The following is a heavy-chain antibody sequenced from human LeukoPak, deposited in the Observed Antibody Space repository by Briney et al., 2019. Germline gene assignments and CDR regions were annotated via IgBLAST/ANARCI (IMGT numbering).Heavy chain of an antibody. CDR1: GGSISSYY. D-gene: IGHD3-10*01. CDR3: ARVHYSGSGLSSYFDY. J-gene: IGHJ4*02. V-gene: IGHV4-59*01. CDR2: IYYSGST. Sequence: PSETLSLTCTVSGGSISSYYWSWIRQPPGKGLEWIGYIYYSGSTNYNPSLKSRVTISVDTSKNQFSLKLSSVTAADTAVYYCARVHYSGSGLSSYFDYWGQGTLVTVSS.